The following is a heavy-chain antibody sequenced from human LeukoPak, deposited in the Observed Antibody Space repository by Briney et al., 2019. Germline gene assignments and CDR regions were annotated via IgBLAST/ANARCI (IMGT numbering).Heavy chain of an antibody. J-gene: IGHJ4*02. CDR2: INPNSGGT. CDR3: ARDIRPRVESFDY. D-gene: IGHD3-3*01. Sequence: ASVKVSCKASGYTFTDYHLHWVRQAPGQGLEWMGWINPNSGGTNYAQKIQGRVTMTRDTSINTAYMELSGLKSDDTAVYYCARDIRPRVESFDYWGQGTLVAVSS. V-gene: IGHV1-2*02. CDR1: GYTFTDYH.